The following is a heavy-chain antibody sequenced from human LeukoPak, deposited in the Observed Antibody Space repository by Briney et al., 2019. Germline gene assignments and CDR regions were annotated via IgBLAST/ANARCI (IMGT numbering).Heavy chain of an antibody. CDR1: GGSISSYY. Sequence: SETLSLTCTVSGGSISSYYWSWIRHPPGKGLEWIGYIYYSGSTNYNPSLKSRVTISVDTSKNQFSLKLSSVTAADTAVYYCARRHYYDSSGYFDYWGQGTLVTVSS. CDR3: ARRHYYDSSGYFDY. CDR2: IYYSGST. V-gene: IGHV4-59*08. J-gene: IGHJ4*02. D-gene: IGHD3-22*01.